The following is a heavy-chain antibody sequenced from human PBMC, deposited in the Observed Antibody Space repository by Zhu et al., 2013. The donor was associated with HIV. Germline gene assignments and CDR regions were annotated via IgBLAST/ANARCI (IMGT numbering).Heavy chain of an antibody. CDR1: GFTFSSYA. Sequence: VQLLESGGGLVQPGGSLRLSCAASGFTFSSYAMSWVRQAPGKGLEWVSAISGSGGSTYYADSVKGRFTISRDNSKNTLYLQMNSLRAEDTAVYYCAKDLSSDFWSGYYSPQYFQHWGQGTLVTVSS. CDR3: AKDLSSDFWSGYYSPQYFQH. J-gene: IGHJ1*01. CDR2: ISGSGGST. D-gene: IGHD3-3*01. V-gene: IGHV3-23*01.